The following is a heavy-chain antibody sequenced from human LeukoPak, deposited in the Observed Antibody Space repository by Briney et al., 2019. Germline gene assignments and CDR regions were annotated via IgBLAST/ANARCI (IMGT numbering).Heavy chain of an antibody. CDR2: IWSDGSSI. J-gene: IGHJ6*02. CDR3: ARRSAGTYGMDV. V-gene: IGHV3-33*01. Sequence: SGGSLRLSCAASGFTFSSYGMHWVRQGRGKGLEWVAIIWSDGSSIYSADSVKGRFTTSRDNSKNTLYLQMNSLRVEDTAVYYCARRSAGTYGMDVWGQGTTVTVSS. D-gene: IGHD1-1*01. CDR1: GFTFSSYG.